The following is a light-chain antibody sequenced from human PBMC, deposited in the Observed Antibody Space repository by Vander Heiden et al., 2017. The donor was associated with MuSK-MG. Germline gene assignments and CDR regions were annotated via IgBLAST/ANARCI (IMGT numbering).Light chain of an antibody. V-gene: IGLV5-45*03. CDR3: IRWNSRAWG. Sequence: QAVLTQPSSLLASPGASASLGCTWRSGMNVSSCNIYWYHHKQGSTPQYHPRYKADSDNQQCSAVPSRFSGSKDASANAVTFLIAGLQTEDEADYYCIRWNSRAWGVGGGNKLTVL. CDR2: YKADSDN. J-gene: IGLJ2*01. CDR1: SGMNVSSCN.